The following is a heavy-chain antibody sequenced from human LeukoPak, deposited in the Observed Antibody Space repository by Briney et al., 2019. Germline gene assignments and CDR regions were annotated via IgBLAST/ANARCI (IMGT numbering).Heavy chain of an antibody. CDR2: INPDGNKK. CDR1: GLTFSSSW. V-gene: IGHV3-7*01. Sequence: PGGSLRLSCAVSGLTFSSSWMDWVRQAPGKGLEWVASINPDGNKKYSADSVKGRFTISRDNAENSLYLQMNSLRVEDTAFYYCARDLAYSWLDYWGQGMLVTVSS. D-gene: IGHD5-18*01. CDR3: ARDLAYSWLDY. J-gene: IGHJ4*02.